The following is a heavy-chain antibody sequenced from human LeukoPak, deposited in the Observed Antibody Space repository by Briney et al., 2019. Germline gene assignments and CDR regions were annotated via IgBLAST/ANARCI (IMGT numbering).Heavy chain of an antibody. J-gene: IGHJ4*02. CDR3: ATPSSFDREWLPDY. V-gene: IGHV4-38-2*02. CDR2: IFHSENT. Sequence: SETLSLTCTVSGYSISSGYYWGWIRQPPGKGLEWIGSIFHSENTYYNPPLKSRVTISVDTSKNQFSLNLSSVTAADTAVYYCATPSSFDREWLPDYWGQGTLVTVSS. D-gene: IGHD3-3*01. CDR1: GYSISSGYY.